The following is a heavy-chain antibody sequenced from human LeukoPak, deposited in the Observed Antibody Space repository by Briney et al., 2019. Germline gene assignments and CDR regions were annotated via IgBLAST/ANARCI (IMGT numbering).Heavy chain of an antibody. CDR1: GGSISNYY. CDR2: IYYSGST. J-gene: IGHJ4*02. Sequence: SETLSLTCTVSGGSISNYYWSWIRQPPGRGLEWHGYIYYSGSTNYNPSLKSRVTISVDTSKNQFSLKLSSVTAADTAVYYCARLDYGSGSYPFDYWGQGTLVIVSS. V-gene: IGHV4-59*08. D-gene: IGHD3-10*01. CDR3: ARLDYGSGSYPFDY.